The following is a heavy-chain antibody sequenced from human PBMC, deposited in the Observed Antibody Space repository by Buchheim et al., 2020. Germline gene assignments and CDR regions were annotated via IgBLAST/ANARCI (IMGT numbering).Heavy chain of an antibody. CDR2: IWYDGSNK. Sequence: QVQLVESGGGVVQPGRSLRLSCAASGFTFSSYGMHWVRQAPGKGLEWVAVIWYDGSNKYYADSVKGRFTISRDNSKNTLYLQMNSLRAEDTAVYYCARDAGIAVAGTWHYYYYYGMDVWGQGTT. D-gene: IGHD6-19*01. CDR1: GFTFSSYG. CDR3: ARDAGIAVAGTWHYYYYYGMDV. V-gene: IGHV3-33*01. J-gene: IGHJ6*02.